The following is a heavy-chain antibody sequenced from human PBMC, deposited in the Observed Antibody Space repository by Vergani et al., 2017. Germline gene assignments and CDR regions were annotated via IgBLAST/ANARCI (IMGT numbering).Heavy chain of an antibody. CDR1: GGTFSSYT. CDR2: IIPILGIA. J-gene: IGHJ6*02. Sequence: QVQLVQSGAEVKKPGSSVKVSCKASGGTFSSYTISWVRQAPGQGLEWMGRIIPILGIANYAQKFQGRVTITADKSTSTAYMELSSLRSEDTAVYYCAREKEELSYYYYGMDVWGQGTTVTVSS. V-gene: IGHV1-69*08. CDR3: AREKEELSYYYYGMDV. D-gene: IGHD2/OR15-2a*01.